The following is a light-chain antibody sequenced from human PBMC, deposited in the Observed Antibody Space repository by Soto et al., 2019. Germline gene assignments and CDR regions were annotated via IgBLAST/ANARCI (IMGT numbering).Light chain of an antibody. CDR2: GAS. Sequence: EIVITQSPATLYVSPGERATLSCRASQSVSSNLAWYQQKPGQAPRPLIYGASTRATGIPARFSGSGSGTEFTLTISSLQSEDFAVYYCQQYNIWWTFGQGTKVDIK. CDR1: QSVSSN. J-gene: IGKJ1*01. CDR3: QQYNIWWT. V-gene: IGKV3-15*01.